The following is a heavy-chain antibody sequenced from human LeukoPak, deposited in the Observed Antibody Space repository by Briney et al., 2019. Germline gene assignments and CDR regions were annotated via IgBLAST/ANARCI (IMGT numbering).Heavy chain of an antibody. V-gene: IGHV4-38-2*02. CDR2: IYHSGST. CDR1: GYSISSGYY. Sequence: PSETLSLTCTVSGYSISSGYYWGWIRQPPGKGLEWIGSIYHSGSTYYNPSLRSRVTISVDTSKNQFSLKLSSATAADTAVYYCARAAFYYGSGSGFMANWFDPWGQGTLVTVSS. CDR3: ARAAFYYGSGSGFMANWFDP. D-gene: IGHD3-10*01. J-gene: IGHJ5*02.